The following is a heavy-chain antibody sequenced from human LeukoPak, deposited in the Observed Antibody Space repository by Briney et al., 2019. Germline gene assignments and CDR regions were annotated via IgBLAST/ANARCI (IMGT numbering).Heavy chain of an antibody. J-gene: IGHJ3*02. CDR1: GFPFSSYA. V-gene: IGHV3-23*01. Sequence: PGGSLRLSCAASGFPFSSYAMSWVPQAPGKGLEGVQLFMGSGGSHYYADSVKGRFTISRDNSKNTLYLQMNSLRAEDTAVYYCAKKTLYCSSTSCYLSVKGGLDAFDIWGQGTMVTVSS. CDR3: AKKTLYCSSTSCYLSVKGGLDAFDI. D-gene: IGHD2-2*01. CDR2: FMGSGGSH.